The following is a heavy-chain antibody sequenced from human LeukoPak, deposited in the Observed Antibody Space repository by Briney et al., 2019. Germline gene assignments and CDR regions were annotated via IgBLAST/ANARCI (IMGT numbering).Heavy chain of an antibody. Sequence: ASVKVSCKASGGTFSSYAISWVRQAPGQGLEWMGGIIPIFGTANYAQKFQGRVTITADESTSTAYMELSSLRAEDTAVYYCANHLACGSTSCPPFDSWGQGTLVTVSS. CDR3: ANHLACGSTSCPPFDS. CDR2: IIPIFGTA. J-gene: IGHJ4*02. V-gene: IGHV1-69*13. CDR1: GGTFSSYA. D-gene: IGHD2-2*01.